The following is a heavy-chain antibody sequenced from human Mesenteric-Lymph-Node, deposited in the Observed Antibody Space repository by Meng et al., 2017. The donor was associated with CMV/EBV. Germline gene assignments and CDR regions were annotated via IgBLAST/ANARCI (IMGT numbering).Heavy chain of an antibody. J-gene: IGHJ4*02. V-gene: IGHV3-53*01. CDR2: IYSGAGT. Sequence: SCKASGGTFSNYALSWVRQAPGKGLEWVSVIYSGAGTYYADSVKGRFTISRDNSKNTLYLQMNILRAEDTAVYYCARGDIYFDYWGQGTLVTVSS. CDR1: GGTFSNYA. D-gene: IGHD2-15*01. CDR3: ARGDIYFDY.